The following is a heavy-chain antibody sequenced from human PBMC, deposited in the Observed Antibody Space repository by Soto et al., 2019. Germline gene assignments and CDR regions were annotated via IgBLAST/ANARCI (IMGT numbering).Heavy chain of an antibody. CDR2: FDPKDGET. V-gene: IGHV1-24*01. CDR3: ATVLGSYFRAFDY. D-gene: IGHD1-26*01. Sequence: ASVKVSCKVSGYTLTELSMHWVRQAPGKGLEWMGGFDPKDGETIYAQKFQGRVTMTEDTSTDTAYMELSSLRSEDTAVYYCATVLGSYFRAFDYWGQGTLVTVSS. CDR1: GYTLTELS. J-gene: IGHJ4*02.